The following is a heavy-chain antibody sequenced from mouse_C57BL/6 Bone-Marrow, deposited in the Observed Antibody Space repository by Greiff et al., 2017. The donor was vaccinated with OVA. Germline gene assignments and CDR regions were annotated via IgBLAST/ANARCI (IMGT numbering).Heavy chain of an antibody. CDR1: GFTFSSYT. D-gene: IGHD1-1*01. V-gene: IGHV5-9*01. Sequence: DVHLVESGGGLVKPGGSLKLSCAASGFTFSSYTMSWVRQTPEKRLEWVATISGGGGNTYYPDSVKGRFTISRDNAKNTLYLQMSSLRSEDTALYYCARRHYGSRYGMDYWGQGTSVTVSS. CDR2: ISGGGGNT. J-gene: IGHJ4*01. CDR3: ARRHYGSRYGMDY.